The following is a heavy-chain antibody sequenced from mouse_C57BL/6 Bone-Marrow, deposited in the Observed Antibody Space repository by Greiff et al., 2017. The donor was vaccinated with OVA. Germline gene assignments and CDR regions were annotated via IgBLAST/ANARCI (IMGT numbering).Heavy chain of an antibody. CDR3: ARVEIYDYYFDD. D-gene: IGHD2-3*01. CDR2: IHPNSGST. V-gene: IGHV1-64*01. Sequence: VQLQQPGAELVKPGASVKLSCKASGYTFTSYWMHWVKQRPGQGLEWIGMIHPNSGSTNYNEKFKSKATLTVDKSSSTAYMQLSSLTSEDSAVYYCARVEIYDYYFDDWGQGTTLTVSS. J-gene: IGHJ2*01. CDR1: GYTFTSYW.